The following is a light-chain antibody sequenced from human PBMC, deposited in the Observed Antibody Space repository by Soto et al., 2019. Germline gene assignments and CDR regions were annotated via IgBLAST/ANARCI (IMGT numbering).Light chain of an antibody. V-gene: IGLV2-14*01. J-gene: IGLJ2*01. CDR3: ASYISSSILEV. CDR1: SSDFGGYNF. Sequence: QSVLTQPASVSGSPGQSITISCTGTSSDFGGYNFVSWYQQHPGKAPKLLISEVSNRPSGVSYRFSGSKSGNTASLTISGLQAEDEADYYCASYISSSILEVFGGGTKLTVL. CDR2: EVS.